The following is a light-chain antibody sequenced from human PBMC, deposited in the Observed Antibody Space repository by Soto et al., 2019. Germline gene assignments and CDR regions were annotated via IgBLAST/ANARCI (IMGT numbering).Light chain of an antibody. V-gene: IGKV1-5*01. CDR3: QQYNTEECT. CDR2: DAS. J-gene: IGKJ1*01. Sequence: DIQMTQSPSTLSASVGDRVTITCRASQSINSWLAWYQQKPGTAPKLLIYDASNLESGVPSRFSGSGSGTEFTLTLSSLQPDDFATDYCQQYNTEECTFGQGTKVEIK. CDR1: QSINSW.